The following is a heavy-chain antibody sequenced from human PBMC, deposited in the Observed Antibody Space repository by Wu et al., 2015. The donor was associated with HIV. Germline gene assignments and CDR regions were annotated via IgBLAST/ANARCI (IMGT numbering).Heavy chain of an antibody. D-gene: IGHD2-2*02. J-gene: IGHJ4*02. CDR1: RHTFTKDF. Sequence: QVQLLQPGAEVKKPASSVKVSCQASRHTFTKDFTQWVRQGPGQGHSGWDASTLTMITHTMHRSSGARVTISSDRSVRTAYTELSSLRCEDMVVHSCVSIYPFDYWGQGTLVTVSS. V-gene: IGHV1-NL1*01. CDR2: STLTMIT. CDR3: VSIYPFDY.